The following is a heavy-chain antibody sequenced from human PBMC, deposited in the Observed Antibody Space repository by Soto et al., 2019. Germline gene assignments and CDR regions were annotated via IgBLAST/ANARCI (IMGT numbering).Heavy chain of an antibody. CDR3: ARTATYDSSGYPNWFAP. D-gene: IGHD3-22*01. Sequence: SETLSLTCAVSGGFISSGGYTWSWIRQPPGRGLEWIGHIFHTGSTYYNPSLKSRVTISVDRSKNQFSLKVNSVTAADTAVYYCARTATYDSSGYPNWFAPWGQGTLVTVSS. CDR2: IFHTGST. V-gene: IGHV4-30-2*01. J-gene: IGHJ5*02. CDR1: GGFISSGGYT.